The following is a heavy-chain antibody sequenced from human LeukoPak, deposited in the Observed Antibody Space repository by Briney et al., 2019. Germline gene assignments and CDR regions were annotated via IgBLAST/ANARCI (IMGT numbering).Heavy chain of an antibody. J-gene: IGHJ5*02. CDR1: GFTFSSYE. V-gene: IGHV3-48*03. D-gene: IGHD7-27*01. CDR2: ISSSGSTI. Sequence: GGSLRLSCAASGFTFSSYEMNWVRQAPGKGLEWVSYISSSGSTIYYADSVKGRFTTSRDNAKNSLYLQMNSLRAEDTAVYYCARSLTGDLNWFDPWGRGTLVTVSS. CDR3: ARSLTGDLNWFDP.